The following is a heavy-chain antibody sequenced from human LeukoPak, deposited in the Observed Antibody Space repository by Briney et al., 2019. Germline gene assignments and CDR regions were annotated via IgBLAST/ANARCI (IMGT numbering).Heavy chain of an antibody. CDR3: AKGGVGSGKTFDS. Sequence: GGSLRLSCAASGFTFSSYAMSWVRQAPGKGLEWVSGISGSGGSTYYADSVKGRFTISRDNSKNTLYLQMNSLRVEDTAMYYCAKGGVGSGKTFDSWGQGTLVTVSS. J-gene: IGHJ4*02. CDR1: GFTFSSYA. V-gene: IGHV3-23*01. D-gene: IGHD3-10*01. CDR2: ISGSGGST.